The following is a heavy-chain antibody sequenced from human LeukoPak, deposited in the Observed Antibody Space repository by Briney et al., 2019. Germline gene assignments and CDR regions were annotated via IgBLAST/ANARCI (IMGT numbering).Heavy chain of an antibody. J-gene: IGHJ4*02. V-gene: IGHV3-23*01. Sequence: GGSLRLSCAASGFSFSSYWMHWVRQAPGKGLEWVSAISGSGGSTYYADSVKGRFTISRDNSKNTLYLQMNSLRAEDTAVYYCAKARGYSGYDYYYWGQGTLVTVSS. D-gene: IGHD5-12*01. CDR2: ISGSGGST. CDR1: GFSFSSYW. CDR3: AKARGYSGYDYYY.